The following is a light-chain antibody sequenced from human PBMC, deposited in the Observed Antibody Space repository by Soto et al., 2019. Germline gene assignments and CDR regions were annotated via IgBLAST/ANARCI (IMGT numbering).Light chain of an antibody. Sequence: ETVMTQSPATLSLSPGESATLSCRASQSISDDLAWYQQKPGQAPRLLIYGASTRATDIPVRFSGSRSGTEFSLTISSLQSEDFAIYYCQQNHDWPPITFGPGTKVSIK. J-gene: IGKJ3*01. CDR2: GAS. V-gene: IGKV3-15*01. CDR1: QSISDD. CDR3: QQNHDWPPIT.